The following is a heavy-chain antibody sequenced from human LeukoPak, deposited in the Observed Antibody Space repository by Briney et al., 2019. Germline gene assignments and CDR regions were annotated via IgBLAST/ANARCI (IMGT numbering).Heavy chain of an antibody. Sequence: SETLSLTCSVSGDSISSHYWGWIRQPPGKGLEWIGYIYYSGSTKYNPSLKSRVTISVDASKTQFSLKLNSVTAADTAVYYCARGSRELYYFDYWGQGTLVTVSS. CDR2: IYYSGST. J-gene: IGHJ4*02. V-gene: IGHV4-59*11. CDR3: ARGSRELYYFDY. D-gene: IGHD1-7*01. CDR1: GDSISSHY.